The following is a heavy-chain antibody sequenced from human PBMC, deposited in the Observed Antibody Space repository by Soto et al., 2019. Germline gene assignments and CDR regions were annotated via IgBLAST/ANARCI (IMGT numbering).Heavy chain of an antibody. V-gene: IGHV3-21*01. Sequence: EVQLVESGGGLVKPGGSLRLSCAASGFTFSSYSMNWVRQGPGKGLEWVSSISSSSSYIYYADSVKGRFTISRDNAKNSLYLQMNSLRTEDTAVYYCARDLRGYCSGGSCYSGLDYWGQGTLVTVSS. J-gene: IGHJ4*02. CDR3: ARDLRGYCSGGSCYSGLDY. CDR1: GFTFSSYS. CDR2: ISSSSSYI. D-gene: IGHD2-15*01.